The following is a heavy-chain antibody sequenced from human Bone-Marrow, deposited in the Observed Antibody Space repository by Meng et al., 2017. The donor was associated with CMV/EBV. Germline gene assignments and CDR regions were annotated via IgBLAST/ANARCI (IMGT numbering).Heavy chain of an antibody. CDR2: ISFDGSKK. V-gene: IGHV3-30*04. Sequence: GESLKISCAASGFTFSNYAMHWVRRAPGKGLEWVAVISFDGSKKYYADSVKGRFTISRDNSKNTLYLQMNSLRAEDTAVYYCARDAPSISSFYYLVQGTLVTVSS. J-gene: IGHJ4*02. D-gene: IGHD2/OR15-2a*01. CDR3: ARDAPSISSFYY. CDR1: GFTFSNYA.